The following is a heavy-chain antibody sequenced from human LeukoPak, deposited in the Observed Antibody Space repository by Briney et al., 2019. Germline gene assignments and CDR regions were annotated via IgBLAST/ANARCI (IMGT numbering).Heavy chain of an antibody. D-gene: IGHD3-22*01. V-gene: IGHV3-21*01. J-gene: IGHJ4*02. CDR1: GFTFSSYS. Sequence: SGGSLRLSCAASGFTFSSYSMNWVRQAPGKGLEWVSFITSSSNYIDYADSVKGRFTTSRDNAKNSLYLQMNSLRAEDTAVYYCARRLDSSGSHFDYWGQGTLVTVSS. CDR2: ITSSSNYI. CDR3: ARRLDSSGSHFDY.